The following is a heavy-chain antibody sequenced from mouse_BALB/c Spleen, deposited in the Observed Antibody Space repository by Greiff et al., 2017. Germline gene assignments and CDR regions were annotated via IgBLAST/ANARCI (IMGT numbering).Heavy chain of an antibody. CDR3: ARSPSGCGNPYYYAMDY. CDR1: GYTFTSYV. V-gene: IGHV1-14*01. CDR2: INPYNDGT. Sequence: VQLQQSGPELVKPGASVKMSCKASGYTFTSYVMHWVKQKPGQGLEWIGYINPYNDGTKYNEKFKGKATLTSDKSSSTAYMELSSLTSEDSAVYYCARSPSGCGNPYYYAMDYWGQGTSVTVSA. J-gene: IGHJ4*01. D-gene: IGHD2-1*01.